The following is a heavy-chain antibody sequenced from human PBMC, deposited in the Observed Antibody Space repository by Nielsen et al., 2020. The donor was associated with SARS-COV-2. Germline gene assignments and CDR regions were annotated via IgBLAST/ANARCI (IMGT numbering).Heavy chain of an antibody. CDR3: AHATYYDFWSGYPQGGWFDP. CDR2: IYWDDDK. J-gene: IGHJ5*02. V-gene: IGHV2-5*02. D-gene: IGHD3-3*01. Sequence: WIRQPPGKALEWLALIYWDDDKRYSPSLKSRLTITKDTSKNQVVLTMTNMDPVDTATYYCAHATYYDFWSGYPQGGWFDPWGQGTLVIVSS.